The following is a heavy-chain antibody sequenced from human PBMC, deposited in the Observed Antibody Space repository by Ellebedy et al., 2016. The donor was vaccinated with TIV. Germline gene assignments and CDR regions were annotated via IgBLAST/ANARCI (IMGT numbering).Heavy chain of an antibody. D-gene: IGHD3-3*01. V-gene: IGHV1-46*01. Sequence: AASVKVSCKASGESITNIHMHWVRQAPGQGLEWMGIIKPGADGARYAREFQGRVTMTRDTSTNTVYMELSSLRSEDTAVYYCVKDFTTHYTFDYWGQGTLVTVSS. J-gene: IGHJ4*02. CDR3: VKDFTTHYTFDY. CDR1: GESITNIH. CDR2: IKPGADGA.